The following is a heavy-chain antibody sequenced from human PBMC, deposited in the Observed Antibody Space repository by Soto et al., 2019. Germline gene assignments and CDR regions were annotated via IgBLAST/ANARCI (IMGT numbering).Heavy chain of an antibody. J-gene: IGHJ4*02. V-gene: IGHV3-23*01. CDR3: ARLGGDTSDFEY. Sequence: LSLSCAASGFTFSSYAMSGVRQAPGKGLEWVSAISGSGGSTYYADSVKGRFTISRDKSVSTAYLQWSSLKASDAAMYYCARLGGDTSDFEYWGQGTLVTVSS. CDR2: ISGSGGST. D-gene: IGHD3-16*01. CDR1: GFTFSSYA.